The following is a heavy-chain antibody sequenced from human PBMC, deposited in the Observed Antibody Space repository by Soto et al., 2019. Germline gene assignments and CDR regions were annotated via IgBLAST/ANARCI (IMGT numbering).Heavy chain of an antibody. CDR2: ISYDGSNK. J-gene: IGHJ5*02. CDR1: GFTFSSYA. CDR3: AREGQAGWFDP. V-gene: IGHV3-30-3*01. Sequence: PGGSLRLSCAASGFTFSSYAMHWVSQAPGKGLEWVAVISYDGSNKYYADSVKGRFTISRDNSKNTLYLQMNSLRAEDTAVYYCAREGQAGWFDPWGQGTLVTVSS.